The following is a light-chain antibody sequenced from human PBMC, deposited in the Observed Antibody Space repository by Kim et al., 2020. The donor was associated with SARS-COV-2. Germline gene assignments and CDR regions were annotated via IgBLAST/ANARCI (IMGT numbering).Light chain of an antibody. CDR3: QQYKSSPWT. CDR2: KAS. J-gene: IGKJ1*01. V-gene: IGKV1-5*03. CDR1: QSISSY. Sequence: ASVGDRVTITCRASQSISSYLAWYQQKPGKAPELLIYKASILESGVPSRFSGSGSGTEFTLTISSLQPDDFASFYCQQYKSSPWTFGQGTKVDIK.